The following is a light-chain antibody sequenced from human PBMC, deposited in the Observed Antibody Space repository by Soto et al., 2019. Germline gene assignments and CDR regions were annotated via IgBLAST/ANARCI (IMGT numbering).Light chain of an antibody. V-gene: IGLV1-40*01. CDR1: SSNIGADYN. CDR2: GNG. CDR3: QSYDSTLGAGV. Sequence: QSVLTQPPSVSGAPGQRVTISCTGSSSNIGADYNVYWYQHLPGTAPKLLMSGNGNRPSGVPDRFSGSKSDTSASLAITGLQAEDEADYYCQSYDSTLGAGVFGGGTQLTVL. J-gene: IGLJ3*02.